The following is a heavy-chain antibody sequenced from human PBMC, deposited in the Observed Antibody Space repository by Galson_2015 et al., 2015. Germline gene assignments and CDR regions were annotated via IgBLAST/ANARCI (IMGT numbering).Heavy chain of an antibody. CDR2: INAGGIST. V-gene: IGHV3-23*01. CDR3: AKSRVMYFDWWAD. J-gene: IGHJ4*02. Sequence: SLRLSCAASGFNFSSFAMTWVRQAPGKGLERVAAINAGGISTYYADSVKRRFIISKDNSRSMLYLQMTGLRADDTAIYWCAKSRVMYFDWWADWGQGTHVSVSS. D-gene: IGHD3-9*01. CDR1: GFNFSSFA.